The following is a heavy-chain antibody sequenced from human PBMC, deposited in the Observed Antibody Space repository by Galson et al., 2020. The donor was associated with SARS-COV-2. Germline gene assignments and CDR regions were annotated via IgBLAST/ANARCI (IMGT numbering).Heavy chain of an antibody. CDR3: ARPSGGTMIVVPPFDY. CDR1: GFTFSSYA. Sequence: GESLKISCAASGFTFSSYAMHWVRQAPGKGLEWVAVISYDGSNKYYADSVKGRFTISRDNSKNTLYLQMNSLRAEDTAVYYCARPSGGTMIVVPPFDYWGQGTLVTVSS. D-gene: IGHD3-22*01. CDR2: ISYDGSNK. V-gene: IGHV3-30-3*01. J-gene: IGHJ4*02.